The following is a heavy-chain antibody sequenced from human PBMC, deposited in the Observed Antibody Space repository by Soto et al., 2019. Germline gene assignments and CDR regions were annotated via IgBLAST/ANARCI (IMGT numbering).Heavy chain of an antibody. J-gene: IGHJ4*02. CDR1: GYTFTSYS. V-gene: IGHV1-18*04. CDR3: ARAGFHCGGDCYTFDY. CDR2: ISAYNGNT. Sequence: ASVKVSCKASGYTFTSYSISWVRQAPGQGLEWMGWISAYNGNTNYAQKLQGRVTMTTDTSTSTAYMELRSLRSDDTAVYYCARAGFHCGGDCYTFDYWGQGTLVTVSS. D-gene: IGHD2-21*02.